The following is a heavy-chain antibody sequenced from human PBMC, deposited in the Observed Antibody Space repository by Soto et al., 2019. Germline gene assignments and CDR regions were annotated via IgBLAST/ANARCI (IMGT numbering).Heavy chain of an antibody. CDR2: ISAYNGNT. CDR3: ARYILSGYYGNYYYYAMDV. J-gene: IGHJ6*02. V-gene: IGHV1-18*01. D-gene: IGHD3-9*01. CDR1: GYTFTSYG. Sequence: QVQLVQSGAEVKKPGASVKVSCRASGYTFTSYGISWVRQAPGQGLEWLGWISAYNGNTNYAQKFQGRVTMSTDTSTNTAYMALRSLRSAASTMYFCARYILSGYYGNYYYYAMDVWGQGTTVAVSS.